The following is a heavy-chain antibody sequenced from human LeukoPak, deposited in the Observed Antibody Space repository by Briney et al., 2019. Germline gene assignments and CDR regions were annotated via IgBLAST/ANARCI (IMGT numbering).Heavy chain of an antibody. D-gene: IGHD3-9*01. J-gene: IGHJ4*02. CDR3: ARVDQGTVDY. CDR2: ISSSSNII. V-gene: IGHV3-48*02. CDR1: GFTFSIYS. Sequence: GESLGLSCAASGFTFSIYSMNWVRQAPGKGLEWVSYISSSSNIIYYADSVKGRFTISRDNAKNSLFLQMNSLRDEDTAVYYCARVDQGTVDYWGQGTLVTVSS.